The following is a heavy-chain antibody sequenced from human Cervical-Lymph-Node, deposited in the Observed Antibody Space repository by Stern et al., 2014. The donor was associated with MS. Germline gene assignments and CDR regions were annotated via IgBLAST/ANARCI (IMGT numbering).Heavy chain of an antibody. CDR3: ARTDRTYSASNFDL. CDR2: INPNSGAT. CDR1: GYTFTGYY. J-gene: IGHJ4*02. D-gene: IGHD5-12*01. V-gene: IGHV1-2*06. Sequence: VQLLQSGAEVKKPGASVKVSCKASGYTFTGYYMHWVRQAPGQGLEWMGRINPNSGATNYEQKFQGRVTMTRDTSTSTAYMEVGTLTSDDTAVYYCARTDRTYSASNFDLWGQGTLVTVSS.